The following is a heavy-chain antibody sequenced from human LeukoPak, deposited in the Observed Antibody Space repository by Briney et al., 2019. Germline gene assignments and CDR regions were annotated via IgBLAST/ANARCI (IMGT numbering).Heavy chain of an antibody. CDR2: ISGSGGST. Sequence: PGGSLRLSCAASGFTFSSYAMSWVRQAPGKGLEWVSAISGSGGSTYYADSVKGRFTISRDNSKNTLYLQMNSLRAEDTAIYYCANVVRGVITQNDAFDIWGQGTMVTVSS. CDR3: ANVVRGVITQNDAFDI. CDR1: GFTFSSYA. D-gene: IGHD3-10*01. J-gene: IGHJ3*02. V-gene: IGHV3-23*01.